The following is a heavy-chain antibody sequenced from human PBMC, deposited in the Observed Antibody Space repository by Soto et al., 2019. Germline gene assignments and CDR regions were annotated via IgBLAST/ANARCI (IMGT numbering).Heavy chain of an antibody. CDR3: ARGSGITGTTISWFDP. J-gene: IGHJ5*02. CDR1: GGSISSYL. V-gene: IGHV4-59*01. Sequence: QVQLQESGPGLVKPSETLSLTCTVSGGSISSYLWSWIRQPPGKGLEWIGYIYHTGGTSYNPSLTSRVNISVHTAKNKFSLKLTSVTAADTAVYYCARGSGITGTTISWFDPWGQGTLVTVSS. CDR2: IYHTGGT. D-gene: IGHD1-20*01.